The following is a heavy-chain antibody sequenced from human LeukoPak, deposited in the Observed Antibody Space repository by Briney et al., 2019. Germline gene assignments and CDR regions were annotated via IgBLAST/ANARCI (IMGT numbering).Heavy chain of an antibody. J-gene: IGHJ5*02. D-gene: IGHD1-26*01. CDR2: ISHRRST. CDR3: ARGGVGPSTNWFDP. V-gene: IGHV4-34*01. CDR1: GYSISSGYY. Sequence: SETLSLTCAVSGYSISSGYYWSWIRQPPGKGLEWVGQISHRRSTNYNPSLKSRVTISLDTSKNHFSLSLSSVNAADTAVYYCARGGVGPSTNWFDPWGQGTLVIVSS.